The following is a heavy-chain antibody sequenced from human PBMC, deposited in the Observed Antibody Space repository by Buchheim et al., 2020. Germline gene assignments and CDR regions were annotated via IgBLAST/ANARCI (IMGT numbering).Heavy chain of an antibody. CDR3: VREKGVAGTFWFDP. J-gene: IGHJ5*02. Sequence: EVQLVESGGGLAQPGGSLRLSCVASGFTLSNDWMHWVRQAPGKGLVWVSRINSDGSSTKYADSVKGRFTISRDNAKNTLYLDMKSLRAEDTAIHYCVREKGVAGTFWFDPWGQGAL. D-gene: IGHD6-19*01. CDR2: INSDGSST. V-gene: IGHV3-74*03. CDR1: GFTLSNDW.